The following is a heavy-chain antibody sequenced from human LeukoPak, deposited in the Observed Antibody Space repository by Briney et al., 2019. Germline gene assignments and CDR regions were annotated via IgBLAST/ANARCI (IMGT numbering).Heavy chain of an antibody. Sequence: ASVKVSCKVSGYTLNELSMHWVRQAPGKGLEWMGGFDPEDGETIYAQKFQGRVTMTEDTSTDTAYMELSSLRSEDTAVYYCATADILTGYPYGMDVWGQGTTVTVSS. CDR1: GYTLNELS. J-gene: IGHJ6*02. CDR2: FDPEDGET. V-gene: IGHV1-24*01. D-gene: IGHD3-9*01. CDR3: ATADILTGYPYGMDV.